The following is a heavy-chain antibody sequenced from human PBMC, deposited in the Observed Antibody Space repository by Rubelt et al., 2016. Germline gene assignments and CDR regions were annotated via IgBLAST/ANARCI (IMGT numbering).Heavy chain of an antibody. CDR3: ATGYSSGWYVAY. Sequence: QVQLVQSGAEVKKPGASVKVSCKAAGYSFTTYSIHWVRQAPGQRLEWMGWINAGNGNTKYSQKFTGIVTITRDTSASTAYMELSSRRSEYTAIYYCATGYSSGWYVAYWGQGTLVTVSS. CDR1: GYSFTTYS. CDR2: INAGNGNT. V-gene: IGHV1-3*01. J-gene: IGHJ4*02. D-gene: IGHD6-19*01.